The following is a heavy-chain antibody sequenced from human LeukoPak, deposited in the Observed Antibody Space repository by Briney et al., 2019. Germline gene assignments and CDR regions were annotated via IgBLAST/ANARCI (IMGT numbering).Heavy chain of an antibody. CDR3: AKPSGSYKTDFDY. CDR1: GFTVNSHY. J-gene: IGHJ4*02. V-gene: IGHV3-33*06. D-gene: IGHD1-26*01. CDR2: IWYDGSNK. Sequence: GGSLRLSCAASGFTVNSHYMSWVRQAPGKGLEWVAVIWYDGSNKYYADSVKGRFTISRDNSKNTLYLQMNSLRAEDTAVYYCAKPSGSYKTDFDYWGQGTLVTVSS.